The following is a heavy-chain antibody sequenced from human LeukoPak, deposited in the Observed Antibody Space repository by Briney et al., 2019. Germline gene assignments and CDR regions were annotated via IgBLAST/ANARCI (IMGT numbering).Heavy chain of an antibody. V-gene: IGHV1-8*01. CDR3: ARDLGYDIFFLDY. J-gene: IGHJ4*01. CDR1: GYTFTSYD. CDR2: MNPNSGNT. D-gene: IGHD3-9*01. Sequence: ASVKVSCKASGYTFTSYDINWVRQATGQGLEWMGWMNPNSGNTGYAQKLQGRVTMTTDTSTSTAYMELRSLRSDDTAVYYCARDLGYDIFFLDYWGHGTLVTVSS.